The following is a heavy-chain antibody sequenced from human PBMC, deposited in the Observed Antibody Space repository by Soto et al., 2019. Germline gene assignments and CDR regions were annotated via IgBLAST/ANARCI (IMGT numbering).Heavy chain of an antibody. CDR3: AIDTSPPYSYYYYGMDV. Sequence: GGSLRLSCAASGFTFNNYTLNWVRQAPGKGLEWVSSITSSSNYIYYADSVKGRFTISRDNAKNSLFLQMNSLRAEDTAVYYCAIDTSPPYSYYYYGMDVWGQGTTVTVSS. V-gene: IGHV3-21*01. D-gene: IGHD2-2*01. CDR1: GFTFNNYT. CDR2: ITSSSNYI. J-gene: IGHJ6*02.